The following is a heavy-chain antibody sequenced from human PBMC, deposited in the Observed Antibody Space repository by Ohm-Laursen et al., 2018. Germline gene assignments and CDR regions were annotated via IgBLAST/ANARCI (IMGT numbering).Heavy chain of an antibody. CDR3: ASSGLYCGGDCYSNFDY. Sequence: ASVKVSCKTSGYTNHNYGITWVRQAPGQGLEWMGWISAYNGNTNYAQKLQGRVTMTTDTSTSTAYMELRSLRSDDTAVYYCASSGLYCGGDCYSNFDYWGQGTLVTVSS. J-gene: IGHJ4*02. V-gene: IGHV1-18*01. CDR1: GYTNHNYG. D-gene: IGHD2-21*02. CDR2: ISAYNGNT.